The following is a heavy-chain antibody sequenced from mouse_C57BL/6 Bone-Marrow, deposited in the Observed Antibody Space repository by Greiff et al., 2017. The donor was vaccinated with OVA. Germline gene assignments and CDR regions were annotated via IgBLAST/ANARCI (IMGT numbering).Heavy chain of an antibody. Sequence: EVQLQQSGPVLVKPGASVKMSCKASGYTFTDYYMNWVKQSHGKSLEWIGVINPYNGGTSYNQKFKGKATLTVDKSSSTAYMELNSLTSEDSAGYYCTTLLSYAMDYWGQGTSVTVSS. V-gene: IGHV1-19*01. CDR3: TTLLSYAMDY. CDR1: GYTFTDYY. J-gene: IGHJ4*01. CDR2: INPYNGGT. D-gene: IGHD1-1*02.